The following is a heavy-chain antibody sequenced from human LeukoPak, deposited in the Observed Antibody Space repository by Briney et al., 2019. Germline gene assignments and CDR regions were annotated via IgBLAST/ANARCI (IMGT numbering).Heavy chain of an antibody. Sequence: KPSETLSLTCAVSGGSSSSGGYSWRWIRQPPGKGLEWIGYIYYSGSTYYNPSLRSLVTISVDTSKNQFPLKLSSVTAADTAVYSCARVYIVGATPPDYWGQGTLVTVSS. CDR2: IYYSGST. V-gene: IGHV4-30-4*07. CDR1: GGSSSSGGYS. CDR3: ARVYIVGATPPDY. D-gene: IGHD1-26*01. J-gene: IGHJ4*02.